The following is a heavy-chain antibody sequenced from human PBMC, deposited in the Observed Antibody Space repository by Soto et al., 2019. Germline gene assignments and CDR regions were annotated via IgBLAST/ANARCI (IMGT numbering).Heavy chain of an antibody. CDR1: GLTFSSYA. Sequence: PGGSLRLSCAASGLTFSSYAMSWVRQAPGKGLECVSAISNSGGSTYYADSVKGRFTISRDNSKNTLYLQMNSLRAEDTAVYYCAKRGVREFDNWGQGTLVTVSS. J-gene: IGHJ4*02. CDR2: ISNSGGST. V-gene: IGHV3-23*01. CDR3: AKRGVREFDN.